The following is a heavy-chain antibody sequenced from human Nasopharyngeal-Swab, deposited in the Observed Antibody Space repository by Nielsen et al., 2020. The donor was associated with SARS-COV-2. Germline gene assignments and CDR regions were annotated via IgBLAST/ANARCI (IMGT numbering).Heavy chain of an antibody. J-gene: IGHJ4*02. V-gene: IGHV1-69*10. CDR3: ARGDTGSYSAH. D-gene: IGHD1-26*01. CDR2: IVPALGLP. Sequence: SVKVSCKTSGDTFTNSAISWVRQAPGQGLEWMGGIVPALGLPNYAQKFRGRVTISADRSTTTSYLELSSLRSDDTAVYYCARGDTGSYSAHWGQGTLVTVSS. CDR1: GDTFTNSA.